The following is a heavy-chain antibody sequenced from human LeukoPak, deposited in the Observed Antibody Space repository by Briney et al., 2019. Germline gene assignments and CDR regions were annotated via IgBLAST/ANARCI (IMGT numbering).Heavy chain of an antibody. CDR1: GFTFDDYG. V-gene: IGHV3-20*04. Sequence: GGSLRLSCAASGFTFDDYGMSWVRQAPGKGLESVSGINWSGGSTGYADSVKGRFTISRDNAKNSLYLQMNSLRAEDTALYYCATSRIAVAGRDYWGQGTLVTVSS. CDR2: INWSGGST. D-gene: IGHD6-19*01. J-gene: IGHJ4*02. CDR3: ATSRIAVAGRDY.